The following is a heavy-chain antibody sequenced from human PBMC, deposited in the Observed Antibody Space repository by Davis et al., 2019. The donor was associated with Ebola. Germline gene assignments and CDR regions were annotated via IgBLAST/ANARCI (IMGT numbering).Heavy chain of an antibody. V-gene: IGHV4-59*01. J-gene: IGHJ6*02. Sequence: SETLSLTCTVSGVSINNYFWSWIRQPPGQGREWIWNIYYIGNTNYNPSLKSRVTMSVDTSKNQFSLKLSSVTAADTAVYYCARGNYGDYIVLYYYNMDVWGQGTTVTVSS. D-gene: IGHD4-17*01. CDR2: IYYIGNT. CDR3: ARGNYGDYIVLYYYNMDV. CDR1: GVSINNYF.